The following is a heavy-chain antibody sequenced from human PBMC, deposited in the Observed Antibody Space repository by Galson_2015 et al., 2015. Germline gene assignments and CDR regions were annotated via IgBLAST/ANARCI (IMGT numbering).Heavy chain of an antibody. D-gene: IGHD6-25*01. CDR2: ISYDGSNK. V-gene: IGHV3-30*18. CDR1: GFTFSNYG. CDR3: AKEEPASMAAH. J-gene: IGHJ4*02. Sequence: SLRLSCAASGFTFSNYGMHWVRQAPGKGLEWVAVISYDGSNKYYADSVKGRFTISRDNSKNTLYLRMNSLKAEDTAVYYCAKEEPASMAAHWGQGTLVTVSS.